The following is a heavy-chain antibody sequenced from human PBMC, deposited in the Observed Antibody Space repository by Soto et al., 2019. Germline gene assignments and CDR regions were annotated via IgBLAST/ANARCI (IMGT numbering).Heavy chain of an antibody. CDR1: GGTPSNSA. V-gene: IGHV1-69*01. Sequence: QVQLVQSGAEVKKPGSSVRVSCKASGGTPSNSAFSWVRQAPGQGLEWVGGIIPVFGIVKYAQILEGRVTITADESTNTAYMELSSLRYDDRAVYFCPSGRVVVVGSRAYYGMDVWGQGTTVTVSS. CDR3: PSGRVVVVGSRAYYGMDV. CDR2: IIPVFGIV. D-gene: IGHD3-22*01. J-gene: IGHJ6*02.